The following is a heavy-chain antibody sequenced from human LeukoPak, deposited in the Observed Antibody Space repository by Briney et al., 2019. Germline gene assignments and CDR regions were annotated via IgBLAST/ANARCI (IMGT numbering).Heavy chain of an antibody. CDR1: GFTFCDYW. Sequence: GGSLRLSCVASGFTFCDYWMTWVRQAPGKGLECVANIKYDGSDKYYVDSVKGRFTISRDNAKNSVYLQMNSLRVEDTAVYYCARRNLFDYWGQGTVVTVSS. J-gene: IGHJ4*02. CDR2: IKYDGSDK. V-gene: IGHV3-7*01. D-gene: IGHD1-14*01. CDR3: ARRNLFDY.